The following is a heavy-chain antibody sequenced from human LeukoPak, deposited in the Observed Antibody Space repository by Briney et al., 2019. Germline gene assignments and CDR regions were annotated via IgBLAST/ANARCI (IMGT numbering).Heavy chain of an antibody. D-gene: IGHD1-26*01. CDR3: ARVLSGSYAY. V-gene: IGHV1-8*02. CDR2: MNPNSGNT. Sequence: ASVKVSCKASGYTFTSYDINWVRQATGQGLEWMGWMNPNSGNTGYAQKLQGRVTMTTDTSTSTAYMELRSLRSDDTAVYYCARVLSGSYAYWGQGTLVTVSS. J-gene: IGHJ4*02. CDR1: GYTFTSYD.